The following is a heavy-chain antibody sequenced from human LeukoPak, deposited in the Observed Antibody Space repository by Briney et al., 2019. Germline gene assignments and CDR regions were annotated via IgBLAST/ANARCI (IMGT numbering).Heavy chain of an antibody. Sequence: GGSLRLSCAASGFTFSSYGMHWVRQAPGKGLEGVAFIRYDGSNKYYADSVKGRFTISRDNSKNTLYLQMNSLRAEDTAVYYCAKDLRSDCSSTSCGEGFDYWGQGTLVTVSS. V-gene: IGHV3-30*02. CDR2: IRYDGSNK. J-gene: IGHJ4*02. D-gene: IGHD2-2*01. CDR1: GFTFSSYG. CDR3: AKDLRSDCSSTSCGEGFDY.